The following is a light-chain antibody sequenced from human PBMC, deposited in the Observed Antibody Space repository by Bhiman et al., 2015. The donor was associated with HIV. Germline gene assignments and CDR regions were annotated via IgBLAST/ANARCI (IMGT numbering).Light chain of an antibody. CDR1: SSNIGSNT. Sequence: QSVLTQPPSASGSPGQRVTISCSGSSSNIGSNTVNWYQQLPGTAPKLHIYRNNQRPSGVPDRFSGSKSGTSASLAISGLQTGDEADYYCGTWDSSLSAVVFGGGTKLTVL. CDR3: GTWDSSLSAVV. CDR2: RNN. V-gene: IGLV1-44*01. J-gene: IGLJ2*01.